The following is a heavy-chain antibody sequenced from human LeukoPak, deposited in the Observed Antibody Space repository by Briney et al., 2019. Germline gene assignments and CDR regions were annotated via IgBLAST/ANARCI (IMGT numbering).Heavy chain of an antibody. Sequence: GASVKVSCKTSGCTFSTYDINWLRQAAGQGLEWMGWMNPNSANTGFAQKFQGRAAITRDTSTATAYLELSGLTSEDTAVYYCARTIRYQLLSDYWGQGTLVTVSS. CDR3: ARTIRYQLLSDY. CDR2: MNPNSANT. D-gene: IGHD2-2*01. CDR1: GCTFSTYD. J-gene: IGHJ4*02. V-gene: IGHV1-8*02.